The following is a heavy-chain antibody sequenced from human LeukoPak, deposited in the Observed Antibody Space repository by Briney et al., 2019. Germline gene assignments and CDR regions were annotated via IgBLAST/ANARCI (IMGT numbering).Heavy chain of an antibody. CDR3: ARYYFYYGSGSFSSDNSDY. J-gene: IGHJ4*02. D-gene: IGHD3-10*01. Sequence: GALRLLCAASGFTLSSYWRSWVRQAPGKGLEWVANIKQDGSEKYYVDSVKGRFTISRDNAKNSLYLQMNSLRAEDTAVYYCARYYFYYGSGSFSSDNSDYWGQGTLVTVSS. CDR1: GFTLSSYW. CDR2: IKQDGSEK. V-gene: IGHV3-7*01.